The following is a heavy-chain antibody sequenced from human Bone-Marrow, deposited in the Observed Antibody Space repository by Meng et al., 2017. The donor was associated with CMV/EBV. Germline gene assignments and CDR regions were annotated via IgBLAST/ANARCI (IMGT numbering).Heavy chain of an antibody. V-gene: IGHV3-15*01. J-gene: IGHJ4*02. CDR1: GFTFSNAW. CDR3: TTDYPFG. D-gene: IGHD3-3*01. CDR2: IKRKTDGGTT. Sequence: GGSPRLSCAASGFTFSNAWMSWVRQAPGKGLEWVGRIKRKTDGGTTDYAAPVKGRFTISRDDSKNTLYLQMNSLKTEDTAVYYCTTDYPFGWGQGTLVTVSS.